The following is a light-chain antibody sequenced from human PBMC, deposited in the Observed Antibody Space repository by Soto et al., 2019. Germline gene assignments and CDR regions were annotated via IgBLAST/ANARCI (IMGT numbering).Light chain of an antibody. V-gene: IGKV3-20*01. CDR2: AAF. J-gene: IGKJ3*01. CDR3: QQYDGPPLT. CDR1: QSVSCSQ. Sequence: EIVLTQSPGTLSLSPGERATLSCRASQSVSCSQLAWYQQRPGKAPRLLIYAAFTRHTGISDRFNGSGSGTDFVLTINRLEPEDSAVYFCQQYDGPPLTFGPGTKVDIK.